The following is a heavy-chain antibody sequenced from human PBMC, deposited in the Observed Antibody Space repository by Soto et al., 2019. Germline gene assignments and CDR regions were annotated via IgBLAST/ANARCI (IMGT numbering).Heavy chain of an antibody. V-gene: IGHV1-18*04. Sequence: QVQLVQSGGEVKKPGASVKVSCKASGYSFTGYGIIWVRQAPGQGPEWLGRITTYNGDTNYAQNFQGRLTMTTDTSTGTTYMELRSLRSDDTAVYYCARGRGYSLIPVVDDAVDVWGQGTLVTVSS. D-gene: IGHD5-12*01. CDR2: ITTYNGDT. J-gene: IGHJ3*01. CDR1: GYSFTGYG. CDR3: ARGRGYSLIPVVDDAVDV.